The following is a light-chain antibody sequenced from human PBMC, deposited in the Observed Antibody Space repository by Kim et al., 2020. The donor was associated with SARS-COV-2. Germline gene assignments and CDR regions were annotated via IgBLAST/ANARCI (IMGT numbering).Light chain of an antibody. CDR1: QFVARY. CDR3: QQRSNSPPWT. V-gene: IGKV3-11*01. J-gene: IGKJ1*01. Sequence: SPGERAPLSCRASQFVARYLAWYQQKPGQAPRLLIYDASNRAAGIPARFSGSGSGTDFTLSISSLEPEDFAVYYCQQRSNSPPWTFGQGTKVDIK. CDR2: DAS.